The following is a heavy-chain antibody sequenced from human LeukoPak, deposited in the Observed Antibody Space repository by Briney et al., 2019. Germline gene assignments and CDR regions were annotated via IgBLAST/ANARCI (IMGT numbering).Heavy chain of an antibody. Sequence: ASVKVSCKASGYTFTSYGISWVRQAPGQGLEWMGWISAYNGNTNYAQKLQGRVTMTTDTSTSTAYMELRSLGSDDTAVYYCAREGLNGYSYGTFDYWGQGTLVTVSS. D-gene: IGHD5-18*01. V-gene: IGHV1-18*01. CDR3: AREGLNGYSYGTFDY. CDR2: ISAYNGNT. CDR1: GYTFTSYG. J-gene: IGHJ4*02.